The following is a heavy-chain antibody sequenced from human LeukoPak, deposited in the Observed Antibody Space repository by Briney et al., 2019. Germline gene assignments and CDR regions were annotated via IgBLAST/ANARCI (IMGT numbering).Heavy chain of an antibody. CDR3: ARGSVLRFLEWPPPYYMDV. D-gene: IGHD3-3*01. CDR2: IFYSGSL. CDR1: GGPIRSGDFY. J-gene: IGHJ6*03. V-gene: IGHV4-30-4*01. Sequence: SETLSLTCTVSGGPIRSGDFYWSLVRQPPGKGLEWIGYIFYSGSLYYNPSLKSRLSISVDTSKNQFSLKLSSVTAADTAVYYCARGSVLRFLEWPPPYYMDVWGKGTTVTVSS.